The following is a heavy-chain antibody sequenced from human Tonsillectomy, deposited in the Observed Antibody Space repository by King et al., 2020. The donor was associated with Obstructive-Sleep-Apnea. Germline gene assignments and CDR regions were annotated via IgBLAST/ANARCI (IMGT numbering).Heavy chain of an antibody. D-gene: IGHD3-10*01. CDR3: ARDGVGGSGSYYKGYFDY. V-gene: IGHV1-18*04. Sequence: VQLVESGAEVKKPGASVKVSCKASGYTFTSYGISWVRQAPGQGLEWMGWISAYNGNTNYAQKLQGRVPMTTDTSTSTAYMELRSLRSDDTAVYYCARDGVGGSGSYYKGYFDYWGQGTLVTVSS. CDR1: GYTFTSYG. CDR2: ISAYNGNT. J-gene: IGHJ4*02.